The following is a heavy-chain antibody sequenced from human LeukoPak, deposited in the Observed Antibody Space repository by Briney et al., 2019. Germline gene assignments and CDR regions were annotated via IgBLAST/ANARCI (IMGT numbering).Heavy chain of an antibody. CDR1: GFTFSIYE. Sequence: PGGSLRLSCAASGFTFSIYEINWVRQAPGKGLEWISHVGDSGTTIYSADSVKGRFTVSRDNAKNTLYLEMNSLRAEDTAVYYCARGSPYYYGMDVWGKGTTVTVSS. J-gene: IGHJ6*04. V-gene: IGHV3-48*03. CDR2: VGDSGTTI. CDR3: ARGSPYYYGMDV.